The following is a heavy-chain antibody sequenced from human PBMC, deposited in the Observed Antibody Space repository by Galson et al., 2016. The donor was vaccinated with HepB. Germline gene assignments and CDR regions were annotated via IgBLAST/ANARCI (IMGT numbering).Heavy chain of an antibody. D-gene: IGHD3-16*01. CDR1: GGSFSGYY. CDR3: ARLRFLSTYGMDV. V-gene: IGHV4-34*01. CDR2: INHSGST. Sequence: SETLSLTCTVYGGSFSGYYWSWIRQPPGKGLEWIGEINHSGSTNFNPSLKSRVSISADTSKNLFSLNLTSVTAADTAVYYCARLRFLSTYGMDVWGQGTTVTVSS. J-gene: IGHJ6*02.